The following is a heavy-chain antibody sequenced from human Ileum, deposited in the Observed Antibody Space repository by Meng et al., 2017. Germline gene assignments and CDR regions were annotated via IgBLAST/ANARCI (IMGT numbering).Heavy chain of an antibody. J-gene: IGHJ4*02. V-gene: IGHV1-2*02. CDR3: VRDVTRGGY. D-gene: IGHD2-2*01. Sequence: QVQLVQSGAEVKKPGASVKDSCKPSGYDFIDSYMHWVRQAPGQGLEWMGWINPKNGETRYVQKLRGRVTMSSDTSISTAYMELSSLTSDDTAVYYCVRDVTRGGYWGQGTLVTVSS. CDR1: GYDFIDSY. CDR2: INPKNGET.